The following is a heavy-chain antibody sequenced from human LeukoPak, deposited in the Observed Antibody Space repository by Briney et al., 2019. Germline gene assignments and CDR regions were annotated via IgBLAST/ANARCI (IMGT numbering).Heavy chain of an antibody. CDR2: INDRGDHT. CDR1: GFTFSSYA. V-gene: IGHV3-23*01. Sequence: GGSLRLSCAASGFTFSSYAMTWVRQPPGKGLEWVSAINDRGDHTYYTDSVRGRFTISRDHSKSTLYLQMNSLRAEDMALYYCAKGGIAVAGTWFDPWGQGTLVTVSS. CDR3: AKGGIAVAGTWFDP. J-gene: IGHJ5*02. D-gene: IGHD6-19*01.